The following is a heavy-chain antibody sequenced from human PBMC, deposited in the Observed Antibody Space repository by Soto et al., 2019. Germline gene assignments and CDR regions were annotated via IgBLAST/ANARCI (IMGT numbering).Heavy chain of an antibody. CDR2: ISWNSGSI. V-gene: IGHV3-9*01. CDR3: AKDGVGGSGYDLGWFDP. Sequence: EVQLVESGGGLVQPGRSLRLSCAASGFTFDDYAMHWVRQAPGKGLEWVSGISWNSGSIGYADCVKGRFTISRDNAKNSVNLQMNRLRDEDTALDYCAKDGVGGSGYDLGWFDPWGQGTLVTVSS. D-gene: IGHD5-12*01. CDR1: GFTFDDYA. J-gene: IGHJ5*02.